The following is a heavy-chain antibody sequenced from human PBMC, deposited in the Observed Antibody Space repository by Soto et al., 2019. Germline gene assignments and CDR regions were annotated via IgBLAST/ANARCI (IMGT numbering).Heavy chain of an antibody. Sequence: GGSLRLSCAASGFTFSSYGMHWVRQAPGKGLEWVAVIWYDGSNKYYADSVKGRFTISRDNSKNTLYLQMNSLGAEDTAVYYCARDTPDIVVVPAASNYYYYYMDVWGKGTTVTVSS. CDR2: IWYDGSNK. J-gene: IGHJ6*03. V-gene: IGHV3-33*01. CDR3: ARDTPDIVVVPAASNYYYYYMDV. D-gene: IGHD2-2*01. CDR1: GFTFSSYG.